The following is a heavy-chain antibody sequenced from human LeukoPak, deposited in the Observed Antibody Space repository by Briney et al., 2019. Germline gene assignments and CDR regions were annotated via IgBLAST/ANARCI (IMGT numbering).Heavy chain of an antibody. D-gene: IGHD2-21*01. J-gene: IGHJ4*02. V-gene: IGHV1-69*13. CDR3: ARDSLAYCGGDCYSSAFDY. Sequence: GASAKVSCKASGYTFTSYAISWVRQAPGQGLEWTGGIIPIFGTANYAQKFQGRVTITADESTSTAYMELSSLRSEDTAVYYCARDSLAYCGGDCYSSAFDYWGQGTLVTVSS. CDR1: GYTFTSYA. CDR2: IIPIFGTA.